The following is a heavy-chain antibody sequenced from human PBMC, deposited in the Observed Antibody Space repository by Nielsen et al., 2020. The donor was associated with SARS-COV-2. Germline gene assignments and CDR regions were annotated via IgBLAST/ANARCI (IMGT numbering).Heavy chain of an antibody. CDR1: GFTFGDFA. CDR3: TRDLYRQSVLLWLY. CDR2: IRSRTYGETT. D-gene: IGHD2-8*02. Sequence: GESLKISCTPSGFTFGDFAITWVRQAPGKGLEWLGVIRSRTYGETTEYAASVKGRFTISRDDSQGIAYLDMNRLRIEDTAIYYCTRDLYRQSVLLWLYWGQGTLVTVSS. J-gene: IGHJ4*02. V-gene: IGHV3-49*04.